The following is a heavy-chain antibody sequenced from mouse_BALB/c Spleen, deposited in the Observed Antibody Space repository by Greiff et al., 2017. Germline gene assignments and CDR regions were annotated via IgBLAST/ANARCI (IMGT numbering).Heavy chain of an antibody. CDR3: ARALITTATLDY. J-gene: IGHJ2*01. CDR1: GFTFSDYY. V-gene: IGHV5-4*02. CDR2: ISDGGSYT. Sequence: EVMLVESGGGLVKPGGSLKLSCAASGFTFSDYYMYWVRQTPEKRLEWVATISDGGSYTYYPDSVKGRFTISRDNAKNNLYLQMSSLKSEDTAMYYCARALITTATLDYWGQGTTLTVSS. D-gene: IGHD1-2*01.